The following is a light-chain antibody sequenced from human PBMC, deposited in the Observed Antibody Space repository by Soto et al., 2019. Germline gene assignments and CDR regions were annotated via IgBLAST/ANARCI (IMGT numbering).Light chain of an antibody. Sequence: DIQMTQSPSTLSASVGDTVTITCRASQSFSNGLAWYQQKPGKAAKFLIYKASNLESGVPSRFSGSGSGTEFTLTISSLQPDDFATYYCQQYNSYSWTFGQGTKVEIK. CDR2: KAS. J-gene: IGKJ1*01. CDR1: QSFSNG. CDR3: QQYNSYSWT. V-gene: IGKV1-5*03.